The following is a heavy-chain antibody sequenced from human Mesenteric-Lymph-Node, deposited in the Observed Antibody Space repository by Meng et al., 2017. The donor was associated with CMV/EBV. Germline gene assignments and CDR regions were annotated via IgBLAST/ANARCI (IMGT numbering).Heavy chain of an antibody. V-gene: IGHV3-72*01. CDR1: GFIFSDHY. D-gene: IGHD1-26*01. CDR3: TKGYSGFDLYAFDV. CDR2: AGNKASRYTT. Sequence: GESLKISCAGSGFIFSDHYIDWVRQAPGKGLEWVGRAGNKASRYTTEYAASVTGRFTFSRGDSENSLYLQMNSLKSEDTAVYYCTKGYSGFDLYAFDVWGPGTKVTVSS. J-gene: IGHJ3*01.